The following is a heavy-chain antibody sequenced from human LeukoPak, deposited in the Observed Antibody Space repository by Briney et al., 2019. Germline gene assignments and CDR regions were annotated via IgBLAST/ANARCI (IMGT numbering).Heavy chain of an antibody. Sequence: GASVKVSCKASGYTFTSYGISWVRQAPGQGLEWMGWISAYNGNTNYAQKLQGRVTMTTDTSTSTAYMELSSLRSEDTAVYYCATTAMVTPFDYWGQGTLVTVSS. V-gene: IGHV1-18*01. D-gene: IGHD5-18*01. CDR1: GYTFTSYG. J-gene: IGHJ4*02. CDR3: ATTAMVTPFDY. CDR2: ISAYNGNT.